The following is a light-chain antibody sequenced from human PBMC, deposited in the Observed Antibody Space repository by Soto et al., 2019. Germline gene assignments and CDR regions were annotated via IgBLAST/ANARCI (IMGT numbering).Light chain of an antibody. V-gene: IGKV1-9*01. Sequence: IQLTQSPASLSASEGDRVTFTGRGRHDTAIYLAWYQQKPGEAPNLLIHAASTLHSGIPARFSGSGSGTDFTLTITSLEAEDFAVYYCQQTRGYPWTFGGGTKVDIK. CDR3: QQTRGYPWT. J-gene: IGKJ4*01. CDR2: AAS. CDR1: HDTAIY.